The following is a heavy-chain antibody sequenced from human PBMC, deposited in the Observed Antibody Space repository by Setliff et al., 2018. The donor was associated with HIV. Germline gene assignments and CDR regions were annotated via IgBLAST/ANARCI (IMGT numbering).Heavy chain of an antibody. J-gene: IGHJ3*02. CDR3: ARDFRIIVPDVFDI. CDR2: MWYDGSKK. CDR1: GFTFSSYG. D-gene: IGHD2-15*01. Sequence: LSCAASGFTFSSYGMHWVRQAPGKGLQWVAFMWYDGSKKYYADSVKGRFTISRDNSKNSLYLQMSSLRDEDTAVYYCARDFRIIVPDVFDIWGRGTMVTVSS. V-gene: IGHV3-33*01.